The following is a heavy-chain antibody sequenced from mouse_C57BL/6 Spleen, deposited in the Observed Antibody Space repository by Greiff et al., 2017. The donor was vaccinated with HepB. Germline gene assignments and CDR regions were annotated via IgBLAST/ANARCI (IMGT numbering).Heavy chain of an antibody. CDR2: ISSGSSTI. CDR1: GFTFSDYG. J-gene: IGHJ2*01. D-gene: IGHD2-4*01. Sequence: EVMLVESGGGLVKPGGSLKLSCAASGFTFSDYGMHWVRQAPEKGLEWVAYISSGSSTIYYADTVKGRFTISRDNAKNTLFLQMTGLRSEDTAMYSCTRFYYDYAGYSFDSWGPGPTLTVSS. CDR3: TRFYYDYAGYSFDS. V-gene: IGHV5-17*01.